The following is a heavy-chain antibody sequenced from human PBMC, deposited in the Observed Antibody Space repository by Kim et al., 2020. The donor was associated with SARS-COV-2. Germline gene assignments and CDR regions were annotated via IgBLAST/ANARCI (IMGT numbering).Heavy chain of an antibody. Sequence: GGSLRLSCAASGFTFSNYGIHWVRQAPGKGLEWVAVISSDGGTNYYADSVKGRFTISRDSSKNTVYLQMNSLRAEDTAVYYCAKEGAVAGAGRYHFDYWGQGTLVTVSS. CDR1: GFTFSNYG. J-gene: IGHJ4*02. CDR3: AKEGAVAGAGRYHFDY. D-gene: IGHD6-19*01. V-gene: IGHV3-30*18. CDR2: ISSDGGTN.